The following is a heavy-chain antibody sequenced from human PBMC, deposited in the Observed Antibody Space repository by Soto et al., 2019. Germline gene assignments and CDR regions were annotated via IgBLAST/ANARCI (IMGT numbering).Heavy chain of an antibody. V-gene: IGHV4-59*01. CDR2: IYYSGST. CDR3: ARGASVFGVVINYYYYYGMDV. Sequence: PSETLSLTCTASGGSISSSYWSWIRQPPGKGLVWIGYIYYSGSTNYNPSLKSRVAISVDTSKNQFSLKLSSVTAADTAVYYCARGASVFGVVINYYYYYGMDVWGQGTTVTVSS. D-gene: IGHD3-3*01. J-gene: IGHJ6*02. CDR1: GGSISSSY.